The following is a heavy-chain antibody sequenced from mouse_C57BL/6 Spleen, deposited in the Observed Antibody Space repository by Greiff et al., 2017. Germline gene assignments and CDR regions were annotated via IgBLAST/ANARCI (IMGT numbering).Heavy chain of an antibody. CDR2: IYPGSGST. D-gene: IGHD1-1*01. Sequence: VQLQQPGAELVKPGASVKMSCKASGYTFTSYWITWVKQRPGQGLEWIGDIYPGSGSTNYNEKFKSKATLTVDTSSSTAYMQLSSLTSEDSAVYYCARWGFITTVVVDYWGQGTTLTVSS. CDR1: GYTFTSYW. CDR3: ARWGFITTVVVDY. V-gene: IGHV1-55*01. J-gene: IGHJ2*01.